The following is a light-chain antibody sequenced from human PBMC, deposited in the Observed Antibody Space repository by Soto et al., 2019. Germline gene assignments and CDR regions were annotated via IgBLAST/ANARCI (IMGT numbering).Light chain of an antibody. J-gene: IGKJ2*01. CDR3: HQRFTSPRT. Sequence: EIVLTQSPGTLSLSPGERASFSCRASQSVGTDYLGWYQHKPGQAPRLLIRAASRRATDIPDRFSGSGSGTDFTLTINKLDPEDSAVYYCHQRFTSPRTFGQGTKLEIK. CDR2: AAS. V-gene: IGKV3-20*01. CDR1: QSVGTDY.